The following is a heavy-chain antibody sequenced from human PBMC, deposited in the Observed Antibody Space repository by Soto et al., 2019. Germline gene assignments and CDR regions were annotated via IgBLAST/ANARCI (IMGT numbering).Heavy chain of an antibody. D-gene: IGHD3-22*01. J-gene: IGHJ1*01. Sequence: GGSLRLSCAASGFTVSSNYMSWVRQAPGKGLEWVSVIYSGGSTYYADSVKGRFTISRDNSKNILYLQMNSLRPEDTAVYYCAREDKSSGYAGTFRHWGQGTLVTVSS. CDR3: AREDKSSGYAGTFRH. CDR1: GFTVSSNY. CDR2: IYSGGST. V-gene: IGHV3-66*01.